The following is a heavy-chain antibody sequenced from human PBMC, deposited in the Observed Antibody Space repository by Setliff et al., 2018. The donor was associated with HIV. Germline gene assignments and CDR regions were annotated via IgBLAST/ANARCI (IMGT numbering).Heavy chain of an antibody. CDR2: VFYSGSA. CDR3: ARSRGRYYYDSSGILDY. V-gene: IGHV4-59*01. D-gene: IGHD3-22*01. J-gene: IGHJ4*02. CDR1: AGSISSYY. Sequence: SETLSLTCAVSAGSISSYYWSWIRQPPGKGLEWIGYVFYSGSANYNPSLKSRVTISVDTSKTQFSLTVTSGTAADTAVYYCARSRGRYYYDSSGILDYWGQGTLVTVSS.